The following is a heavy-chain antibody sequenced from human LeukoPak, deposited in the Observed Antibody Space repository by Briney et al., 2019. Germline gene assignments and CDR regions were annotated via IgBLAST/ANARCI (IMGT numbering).Heavy chain of an antibody. CDR3: AKDRDGRYCSGGSCYSVFDY. CDR1: GFTFSSYG. CDR2: ISYDGSNK. D-gene: IGHD2-15*01. Sequence: GGSLRLSCAASGFTFSSYGMHWVRQAPGKGLEWVAVISYDGSNKYYADSVKGRFTISRDNSKNTLYLQMNSLRAEDTAVYYCAKDRDGRYCSGGSCYSVFDYWGQGTLVTVSS. V-gene: IGHV3-30*18. J-gene: IGHJ4*02.